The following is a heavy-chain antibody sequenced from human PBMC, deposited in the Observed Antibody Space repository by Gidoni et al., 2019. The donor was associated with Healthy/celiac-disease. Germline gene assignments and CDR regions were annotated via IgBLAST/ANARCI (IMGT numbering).Heavy chain of an antibody. J-gene: IGHJ4*02. CDR2: ISGGGGST. D-gene: IGHD3-10*01. CDR3: AKNYYGSGSSFDY. CDR1: GFTFSSYA. V-gene: IGHV3-23*04. Sequence: EVQLVESGGGLVQPGGSLRLSCAASGFTFSSYAMSWVRQGPGKGVEWVTAISGGGGSTYYADSVKGRFTISRDNSKNTLYLQMNSLRAEDTAVYYCAKNYYGSGSSFDYWGQGTLVTVSS.